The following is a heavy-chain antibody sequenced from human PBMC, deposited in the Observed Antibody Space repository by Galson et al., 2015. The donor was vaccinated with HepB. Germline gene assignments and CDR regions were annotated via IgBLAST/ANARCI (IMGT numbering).Heavy chain of an antibody. D-gene: IGHD6-19*01. CDR2: IVVGSGNT. J-gene: IGHJ5*02. CDR1: GFTFTSSA. CDR3: ARVITRWLVNWFDP. V-gene: IGHV1-58*02. Sequence: SVKVSCKASGFTFTSSAMQWVRQARGQRLEWIGWIVVGSGNTNYAQKFQERVTITRDMSTSTAYMELSSLRSEDTAVYYCARVITRWLVNWFDPWGQGTLVTVSS.